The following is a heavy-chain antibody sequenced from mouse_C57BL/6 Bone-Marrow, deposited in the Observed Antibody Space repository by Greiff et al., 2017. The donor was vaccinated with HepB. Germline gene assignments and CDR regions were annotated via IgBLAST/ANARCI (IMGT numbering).Heavy chain of an antibody. CDR2: ISSGGDYI. CDR3: TRDSGPYYAMDS. Sequence: EVKLMESGEGLVKPGGSLKLSCAASGFTFSSYAMSWVRQTPEKRLEWVAYISSGGDYIYYADTVKGRFTISRDNARNTLYLQMSSLKSEDTAMYYGTRDSGPYYAMDSWGHGSSVTGSS. V-gene: IGHV5-9-1*02. J-gene: IGHJ4*01. CDR1: GFTFSSYA.